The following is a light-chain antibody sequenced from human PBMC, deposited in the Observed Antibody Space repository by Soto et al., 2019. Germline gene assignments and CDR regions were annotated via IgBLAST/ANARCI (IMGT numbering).Light chain of an antibody. J-gene: IGLJ2*01. CDR3: SSYTSTNTKVV. Sequence: QSALTQPASVSGSPGQSITISCTGTSSDVGTNKYVSWYQQHPGKAPQLIIYEVFNRPSGVSNRFSGSKSGNTASLTISGLQAEDEADYYCSSYTSTNTKVVFGGGTKLTVL. CDR2: EVF. CDR1: SSDVGTNKY. V-gene: IGLV2-14*01.